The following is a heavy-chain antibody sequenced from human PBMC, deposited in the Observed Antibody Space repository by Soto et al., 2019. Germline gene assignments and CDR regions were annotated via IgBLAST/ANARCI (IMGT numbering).Heavy chain of an antibody. CDR3: AKDSAMIVVVSAFQH. V-gene: IGHV3-30*18. Sequence: QVQLMESGGGVVQPGRSLRLSCAASGLTFSSYGMHWVRQAPGKGLEWVAVISYDGSNKYYADSVKGRFTISRDNSKNTLYLQMNSLRAEDTAVYYCAKDSAMIVVVSAFQHWGQGTLVTVSS. D-gene: IGHD3-22*01. CDR1: GLTFSSYG. J-gene: IGHJ1*01. CDR2: ISYDGSNK.